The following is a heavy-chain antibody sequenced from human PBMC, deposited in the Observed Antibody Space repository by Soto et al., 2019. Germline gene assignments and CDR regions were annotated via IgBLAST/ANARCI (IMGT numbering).Heavy chain of an antibody. CDR1: GFSFSDYY. CDR3: AASGYGRGYFDY. Sequence: LRLSCAASGFSFSDYYMNWIRQAPGKGLEWVSYISNSGRTMYYADSVKGRFTISRDNAKNSLYLQMNSLRAEDTAVYYCAASGYGRGYFDYWGQGALVTVSS. V-gene: IGHV3-11*01. D-gene: IGHD5-12*01. J-gene: IGHJ4*02. CDR2: ISNSGRTM.